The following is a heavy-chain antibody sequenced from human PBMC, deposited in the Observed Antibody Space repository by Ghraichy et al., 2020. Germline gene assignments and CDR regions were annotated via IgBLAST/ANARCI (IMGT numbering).Heavy chain of an antibody. CDR3: ARGAAAGELVNWFDP. CDR2: VFSSGAT. Sequence: SETLSLTCTVSGDSVNGNSYYWNWIRQPPGKALEWIGYVFSSGATNYNPSVKSRVFISVDTSKNQFSLKLTSVTAADTAVYYCARGAAAGELVNWFDPWGQGTLVTVSS. J-gene: IGHJ5*02. CDR1: GDSVNGNSYY. D-gene: IGHD6-13*01. V-gene: IGHV4-61*01.